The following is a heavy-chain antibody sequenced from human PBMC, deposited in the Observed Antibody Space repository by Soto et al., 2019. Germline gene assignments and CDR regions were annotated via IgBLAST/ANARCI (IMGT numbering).Heavy chain of an antibody. J-gene: IGHJ5*02. V-gene: IGHV4-39*01. CDR3: ARRDKYCSSTSCYRLGWFDP. D-gene: IGHD2-2*02. CDR1: GGSISSSSYY. CDR2: VYYSGST. Sequence: QLQLQESGPGLVKPSETLSLTCTVSGGSISSSSYYWGWIRQPPGKGLEWIGSVYYSGSTYYNPSLKRRGTISVDTAKNQFSLKLSTVTAADTDVYYCARRDKYCSSTSCYRLGWFDPWGQGTLVTVSS.